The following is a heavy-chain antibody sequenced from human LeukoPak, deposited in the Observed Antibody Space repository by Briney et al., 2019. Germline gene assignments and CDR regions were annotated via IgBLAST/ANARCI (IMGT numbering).Heavy chain of an antibody. D-gene: IGHD6-19*01. CDR2: INHSGST. Sequence: PSETLSLTCAVYSGSFSGYYWSWIRQPPGKGLEWIGEINHSGSTNYTPSLKSRVTISVDTSKNQFSLKLNSMTAADTAVYYCARGYSSGADWFDPWGQGTLVTVPS. CDR1: SGSFSGYY. J-gene: IGHJ5*02. V-gene: IGHV4-34*01. CDR3: ARGYSSGADWFDP.